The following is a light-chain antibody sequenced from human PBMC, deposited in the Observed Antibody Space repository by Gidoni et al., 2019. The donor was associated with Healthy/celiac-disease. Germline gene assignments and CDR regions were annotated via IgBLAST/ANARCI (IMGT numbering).Light chain of an antibody. J-gene: IGLJ2*01. CDR3: SSYTSSSTPHVV. CDR2: DVS. CDR1: SSDVGGYNY. V-gene: IGLV2-14*03. Sequence: SALTQPASVSGSPGQSITISCTGTSSDVGGYNYVAWSQQHPGKAPKLMIYDVSNRPSGVSNRFSGSKSGNTASLTISWLQAEDEADYYCSSYTSSSTPHVVFGGGTNLTVL.